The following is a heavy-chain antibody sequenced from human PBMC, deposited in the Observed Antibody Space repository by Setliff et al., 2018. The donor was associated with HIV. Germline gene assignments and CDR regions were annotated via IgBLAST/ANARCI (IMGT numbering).Heavy chain of an antibody. CDR3: ARKPTGSPSDY. CDR2: FDPEDGET. V-gene: IGHV1-24*01. J-gene: IGHJ4*02. D-gene: IGHD2-2*01. Sequence: ASVKVSCKLSGYSLTELSMHWVRQAPGEGLEWMGGFDPEDGETIYAEKLQGRVTITTDTSTSTAYMELRSLRSDDTALYYCARKPTGSPSDYWGQGTLVTVSS. CDR1: GYSLTELS.